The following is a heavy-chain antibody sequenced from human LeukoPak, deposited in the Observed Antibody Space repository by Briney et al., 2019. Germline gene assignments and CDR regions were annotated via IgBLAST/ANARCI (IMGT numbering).Heavy chain of an antibody. D-gene: IGHD2-15*01. J-gene: IGHJ3*02. CDR1: GGSISSYY. Sequence: SETLSLTCTVSGGSISSYYWNWIRQPPGKGLEWIGYIYYSGSTNYNPSLKSRVTISVDTSKNQFSLKLSSVTAADTAVYYCARDGHTGYCSGGSCYPGAFDIWGQGTMVTVSS. CDR3: ARDGHTGYCSGGSCYPGAFDI. CDR2: IYYSGST. V-gene: IGHV4-59*01.